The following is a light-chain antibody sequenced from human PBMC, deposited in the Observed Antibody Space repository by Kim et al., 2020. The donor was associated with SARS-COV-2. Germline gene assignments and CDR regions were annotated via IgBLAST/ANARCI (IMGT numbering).Light chain of an antibody. CDR3: QVWDSSTACVV. J-gene: IGLJ2*01. CDR1: NIGSKN. Sequence: ALGQTARITCGGNNIGSKNVHWYQQKPGQAPVLVIYRDSNRPSGIPERFSGSNSGNTATLTISRAQAGDEADYYCQVWDSSTACVVFGGGTKLTVL. CDR2: RDS. V-gene: IGLV3-9*01.